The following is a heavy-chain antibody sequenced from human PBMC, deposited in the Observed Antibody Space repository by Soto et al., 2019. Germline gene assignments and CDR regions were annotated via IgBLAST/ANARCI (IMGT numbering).Heavy chain of an antibody. D-gene: IGHD2-15*01. V-gene: IGHV1-2*02. Sequence: ASVKVSCKASGYTFTGYYMHWVRQAPGQGLEWMGWINPNSGGTNYAQKFQGRVTMTRDTSISTAYMELSRLRSDDTAVYYCARPYCTGASCYYFDYWGQGTLVTVSS. CDR2: INPNSGGT. J-gene: IGHJ4*02. CDR1: GYTFTGYY. CDR3: ARPYCTGASCYYFDY.